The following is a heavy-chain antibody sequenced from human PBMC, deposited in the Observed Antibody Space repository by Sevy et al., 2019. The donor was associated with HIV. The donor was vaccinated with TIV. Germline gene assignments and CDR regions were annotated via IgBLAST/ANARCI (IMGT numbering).Heavy chain of an antibody. V-gene: IGHV3-43D*04. CDR3: AKGWRLVADYMDV. CDR2: ISWDGSST. Sequence: GGSLRLSCAASGLTFDDYAMHWVRQAPGKGLEWLSLISWDGSSTYYVDSVKGRFTISRDNSRNSLYLQMNSLRVEDSALYYCAKGWRLVADYMDVWGKGTTVTVSS. J-gene: IGHJ6*03. CDR1: GLTFDDYA. D-gene: IGHD6-19*01.